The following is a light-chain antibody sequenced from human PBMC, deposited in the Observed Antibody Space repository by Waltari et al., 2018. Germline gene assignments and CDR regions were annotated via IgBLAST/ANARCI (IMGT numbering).Light chain of an antibody. CDR3: SSYTSSSTPYV. CDR1: SSDVGGYNY. V-gene: IGLV2-14*01. Sequence: QSALTQPASVSGSPGQSITISCTGTSSDVGGYNYVSWYQQHPGKAPKLMIYEVSNRPSGVANRFAGSKSGNTVSLTISGRQAEDEADYYCSSYTSSSTPYVFGTGTKVTVL. J-gene: IGLJ1*01. CDR2: EVS.